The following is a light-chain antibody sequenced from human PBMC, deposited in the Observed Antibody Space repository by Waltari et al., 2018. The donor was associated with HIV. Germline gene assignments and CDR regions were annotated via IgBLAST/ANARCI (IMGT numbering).Light chain of an antibody. CDR1: SSDVGGYNY. CDR2: EFT. CDR3: SSYTRTGTVV. J-gene: IGLJ2*01. V-gene: IGLV2-14*01. Sequence: QSALTQPASVSGSPGQSITISCTGSSSDVGGYNYVSWYQQHPGKAPKLMIYEFTNRPSGVSYRFSGSKSGNTASLTISGLQVEDEADYYCSSYTRTGTVVFGGGTKLTVL.